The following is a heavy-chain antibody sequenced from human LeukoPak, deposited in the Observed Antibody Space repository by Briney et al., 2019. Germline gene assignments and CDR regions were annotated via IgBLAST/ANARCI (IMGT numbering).Heavy chain of an antibody. CDR2: INPSGGST. Sequence: ASVKVSCKASGYTFTGYYMHWVRQAPGQGLEWMGIINPSGGSTSYAQKFQGRVTMTRDTSTSTVYMELSSLRSEDTAVYYCARDAPAAGDFWSGYYMGHNWFDPWGQGTLVTVSS. D-gene: IGHD3-3*01. V-gene: IGHV1-46*01. J-gene: IGHJ5*02. CDR3: ARDAPAAGDFWSGYYMGHNWFDP. CDR1: GYTFTGYY.